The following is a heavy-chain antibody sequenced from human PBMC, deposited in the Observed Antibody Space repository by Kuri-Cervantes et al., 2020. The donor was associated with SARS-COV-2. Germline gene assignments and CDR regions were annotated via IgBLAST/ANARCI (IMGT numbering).Heavy chain of an antibody. Sequence: ESLKISCTVSGGSVSGGDYYWSWIRQPPGKGLEWIGYIYYSGSTNYNPSLKSRVTISVDTSKNQFSLKLSSVTAADTAVYYCARVPADAGGWYFDLWGRGILVTVSS. CDR1: GGSVSGGDYY. V-gene: IGHV4-61*08. CDR3: ARVPADAGGWYFDL. J-gene: IGHJ2*01. CDR2: IYYSGST. D-gene: IGHD2-2*01.